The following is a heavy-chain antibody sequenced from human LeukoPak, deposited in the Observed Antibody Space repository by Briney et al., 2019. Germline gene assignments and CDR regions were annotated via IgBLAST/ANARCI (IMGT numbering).Heavy chain of an antibody. V-gene: IGHV3-53*01. D-gene: IGHD3-10*01. J-gene: IGHJ3*02. Sequence: PGGSLRLSCAASGFTFSSYEMNWVRQAPGKGLEWVSIMYSGGNTYYADSVKGRFTISRDNSKNMVYLQMNSLRTEDTALYYCARLLWFGEEAFDIWGQGTVVTVSS. CDR3: ARLLWFGEEAFDI. CDR1: GFTFSSYE. CDR2: MYSGGNT.